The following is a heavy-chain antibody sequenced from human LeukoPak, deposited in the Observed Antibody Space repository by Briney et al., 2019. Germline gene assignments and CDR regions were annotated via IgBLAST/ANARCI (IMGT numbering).Heavy chain of an antibody. CDR3: ARSYCRGGSCYLGY. J-gene: IGHJ4*02. D-gene: IGHD2-15*01. CDR2: ISSSGSTI. Sequence: GGSLRLSCAASGFTFSSYEMNWVRQAPGKGLEWVSYISSSGSTIYYEDSVKGRFTISRDNAKNSLYLQMNRLRAEDTAVYYCARSYCRGGSCYLGYWGQGTLVTVSS. V-gene: IGHV3-48*03. CDR1: GFTFSSYE.